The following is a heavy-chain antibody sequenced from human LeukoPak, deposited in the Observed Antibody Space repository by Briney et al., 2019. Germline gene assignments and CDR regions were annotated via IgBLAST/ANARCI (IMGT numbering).Heavy chain of an antibody. V-gene: IGHV3-74*01. CDR1: GFTFSSYC. Sequence: PGGSLRLSCVASGFTFSSYCMNWVRQVPGKGLVWVSLINPDGSTTTYADSVKGRFTISRDNAKNTVYLQMNSLRGEDTAVYYCARDLRGSPDRWGQGTLVTVSS. CDR3: ARDLRGSPDR. CDR2: INPDGSTT. D-gene: IGHD3-16*01. J-gene: IGHJ5*02.